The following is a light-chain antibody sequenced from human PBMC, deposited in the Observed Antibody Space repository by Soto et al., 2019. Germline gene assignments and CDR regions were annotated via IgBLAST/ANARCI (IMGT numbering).Light chain of an antibody. V-gene: IGKV1-39*01. CDR3: QQSYSTPC. J-gene: IGKJ3*01. Sequence: DIQITESPSSLSASVGDRVTITCRASQSISSYLNWYQQKPGKAPKLLIYAASSLQSGVPSRFSGSGSGTDFTLTISSLQPEDFATYYCQQSYSTPCFGLGTKVDIK. CDR2: AAS. CDR1: QSISSY.